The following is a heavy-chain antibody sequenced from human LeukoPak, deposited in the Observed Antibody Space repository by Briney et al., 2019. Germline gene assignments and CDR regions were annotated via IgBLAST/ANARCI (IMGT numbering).Heavy chain of an antibody. CDR1: GFTFSTCA. Sequence: GGSLRLSCAASGFTFSTCAMSWLRQAPGKGLDWVSAISGSGDTTFYADSVKGRFTISRDNSRNTLYLQMNSLRAEDTAVYYCAGLSPSLKYFQHWGQGTLVTVSS. CDR2: ISGSGDTT. V-gene: IGHV3-23*01. J-gene: IGHJ1*01. CDR3: AGLSPSLKYFQH. D-gene: IGHD3-16*01.